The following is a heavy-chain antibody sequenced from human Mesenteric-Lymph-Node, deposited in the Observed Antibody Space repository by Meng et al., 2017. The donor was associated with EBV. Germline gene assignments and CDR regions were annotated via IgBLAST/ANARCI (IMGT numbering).Heavy chain of an antibody. J-gene: IGHJ4*02. V-gene: IGHV1-18*01. CDR1: DYTFANYG. CDR3: GRDLPSLLSVGYGFSPPGY. D-gene: IGHD5-18*01. Sequence: QGQLVQSGGEVKKPGASVKVSCKASDYTFANYGIIWVRQAPGQGLEWVGWISPYNGNTYYAQNLQGRVTMTTDTSTSTAYMELRSLRSDDTAFYYCGRDLPSLLSVGYGFSPPGYWGQGTLVTVSS. CDR2: ISPYNGNT.